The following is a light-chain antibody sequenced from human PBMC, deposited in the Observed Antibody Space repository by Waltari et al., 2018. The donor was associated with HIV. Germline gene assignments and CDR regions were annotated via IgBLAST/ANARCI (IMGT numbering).Light chain of an antibody. CDR3: QQRSNWPGIT. V-gene: IGKV3-11*01. J-gene: IGKJ5*01. CDR1: QSVSSY. CDR2: DAS. Sequence: TQSPATLSLSPGERATLSCRASQSVSSYLAWYQQKPGQAPRLLIYDASNRATGIPARFSGSGSGTDFTLTISSLEPEDFAVYYCQQRSNWPGITFGQGTRLEIK.